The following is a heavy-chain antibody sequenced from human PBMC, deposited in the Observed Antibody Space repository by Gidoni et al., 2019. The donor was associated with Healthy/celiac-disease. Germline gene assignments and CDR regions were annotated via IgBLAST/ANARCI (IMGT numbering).Heavy chain of an antibody. D-gene: IGHD6-19*01. CDR3: ARGQSEYWYFDL. J-gene: IGHJ2*01. CDR2: IVTAGDT. Sequence: EVQLVESGGGLVQPGGSLSLSCAASGFTFSSYDMHWVRQATGKGLEWVSAIVTAGDTYYPGSVKGRFTISRENAKNSLYLQMNSLRAGDTAVYYCARGQSEYWYFDLWGRGTLVTVSS. V-gene: IGHV3-13*01. CDR1: GFTFSSYD.